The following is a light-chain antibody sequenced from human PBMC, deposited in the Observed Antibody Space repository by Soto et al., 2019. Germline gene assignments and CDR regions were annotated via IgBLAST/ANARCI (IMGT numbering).Light chain of an antibody. CDR2: GAS. CDR1: QSVDNN. Sequence: EILMTQSPGTLSVSTGEGATLSCRASQSVDNNLAWYQQKPSQAPRLLIYGASTRPTGIPDRFSGSGSGTEFTLTISSLQSEDFAVYYCQQYGSSYTFGQGTKLEIK. J-gene: IGKJ2*01. V-gene: IGKV3D-15*01. CDR3: QQYGSSYT.